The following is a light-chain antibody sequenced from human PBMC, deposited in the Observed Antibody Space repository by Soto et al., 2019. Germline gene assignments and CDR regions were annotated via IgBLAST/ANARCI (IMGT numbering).Light chain of an antibody. Sequence: SVLTQPASVSGSPGQSITISCTGTSSDVGGYNYVSWYQQHPGKAPKLMIYDVSNRPSGVSNRFSGSKSGNTASLTISGLQAEDEADYYCSSYTSSSTLGFFGTGTKVTVL. V-gene: IGLV2-14*01. CDR3: SSYTSSSTLGF. CDR1: SSDVGGYNY. J-gene: IGLJ1*01. CDR2: DVS.